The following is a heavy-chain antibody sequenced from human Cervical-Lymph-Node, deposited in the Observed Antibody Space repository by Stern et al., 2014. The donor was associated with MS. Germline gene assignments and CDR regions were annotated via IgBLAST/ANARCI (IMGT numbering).Heavy chain of an antibody. CDR1: GGTSSNLV. CDR2: IIPVFDTA. J-gene: IGHJ5*02. CDR3: AREQGHWFDP. V-gene: IGHV1-69*06. Sequence: VQLVESGAEVKKPASSVKVSCKASGGTSSNLVISWLRQAPGQGIEWVGGIIPVFDTANYAQKFQGRVTISADRSTSTVYLELIGLRSEDTAVYYCAREQGHWFDPWGQGTLVTVSS.